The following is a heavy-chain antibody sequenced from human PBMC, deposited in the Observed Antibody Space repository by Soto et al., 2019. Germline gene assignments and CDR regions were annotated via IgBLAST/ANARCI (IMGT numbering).Heavy chain of an antibody. Sequence: QVHLQQWGAGLLKPSKTLSLTCAVYGGSFGGYYGSGSGNPPGRGRGWMGEINHSGSTNYNPSLKSRVTISVDKSKNQFSLKLSSVTAADTAVYYCASTAGILLWFGEARYYFDYWGQGTLVTV. CDR1: GGSFGGYY. CDR3: ASTAGILLWFGEARYYFDY. CDR2: INHSGST. V-gene: IGHV4-34*01. D-gene: IGHD3-10*01. J-gene: IGHJ4*02.